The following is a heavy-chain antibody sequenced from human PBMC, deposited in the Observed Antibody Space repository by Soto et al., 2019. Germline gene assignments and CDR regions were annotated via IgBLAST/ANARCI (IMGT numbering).Heavy chain of an antibody. V-gene: IGHV1-69*06. J-gene: IGHJ6*02. CDR2: IIPIFGTA. D-gene: IGHD2-21*01. CDR3: ASGVGAYAYYYYGMDV. Sequence: VASVKVSCKASGGTFSSYAISWVRQAPGQGLEWMGGIIPIFGTANYAQKFQGRVTITADKSTSTAYMELSSLRSEDTAVYYCASGVGAYAYYYYGMDVWGQGTTVTVSS. CDR1: GGTFSSYA.